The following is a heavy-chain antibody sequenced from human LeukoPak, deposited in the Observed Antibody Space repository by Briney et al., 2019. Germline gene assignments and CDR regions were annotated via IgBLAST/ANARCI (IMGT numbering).Heavy chain of an antibody. J-gene: IGHJ4*02. CDR3: ARGLMFGELPPYYFDY. CDR1: GGSISSGGYY. Sequence: PSETLSLTCTVSGGSISSGGYYWSWIRQHPGKGLEWIGYIYYSGSTYYNPSLKSRVTISVDTSKNQFSLKLSSVTAADTAVYYCARGLMFGELPPYYFDYWGQGTLVTVSS. V-gene: IGHV4-31*03. D-gene: IGHD3-10*02. CDR2: IYYSGST.